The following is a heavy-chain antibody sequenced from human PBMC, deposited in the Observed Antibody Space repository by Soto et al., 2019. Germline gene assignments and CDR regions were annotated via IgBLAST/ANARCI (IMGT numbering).Heavy chain of an antibody. CDR1: GFTFSTYA. V-gene: IGHV3-23*01. J-gene: IGHJ4*02. Sequence: EVQLLESGGGLIQPGGSLRLSCAASGFTFSTYAMSWVRQAPGKGLEWVSSFSGSGDYTYYADSMKGRFTISRDNSKNTLYLQMNNLRSEDTAVYYCAKADYYDSSGYSFDYWGQGTLVTVSS. CDR3: AKADYYDSSGYSFDY. CDR2: FSGSGDYT. D-gene: IGHD3-22*01.